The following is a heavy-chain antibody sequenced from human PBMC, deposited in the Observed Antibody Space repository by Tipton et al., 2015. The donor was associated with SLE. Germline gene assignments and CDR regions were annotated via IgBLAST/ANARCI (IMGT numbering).Heavy chain of an antibody. CDR2: ISYDGSNK. CDR3: ARGGSGKGWKPEYFQH. CDR1: GFTFSSYA. D-gene: IGHD3-16*01. Sequence: SLRLSCAASGFTFSSYAMHWVRQAPGKGLEWVAVISYDGSNKYYADSAKGRFTISRDNSKNTLYLQMNSLRAEDTAVYYCARGGSGKGWKPEYFQHWGQGTLVTVSS. J-gene: IGHJ1*01. V-gene: IGHV3-30*04.